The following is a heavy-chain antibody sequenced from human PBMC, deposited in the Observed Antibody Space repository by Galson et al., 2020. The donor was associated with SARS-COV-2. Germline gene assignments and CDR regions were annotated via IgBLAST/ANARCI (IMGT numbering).Heavy chain of an antibody. V-gene: IGHV3-11*06. CDR1: GFTFSDYY. J-gene: IGHJ4*02. Sequence: GESLKISCAASGFTFSDYYMSWVRQAPGKGLEWVSYISSSGSYTNYADSVKGRFTISRDNAKNSLYLRMNSLRAEDTALYFCARNGGDCSGGTSYGGEYVEDWGQGTLVDVSS. D-gene: IGHD2-15*01. CDR2: ISSSGSYT. CDR3: ARNGGDCSGGTSYGGEYVED.